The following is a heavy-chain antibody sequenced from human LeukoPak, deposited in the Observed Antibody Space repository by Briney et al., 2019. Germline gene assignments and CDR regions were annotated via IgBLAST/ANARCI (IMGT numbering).Heavy chain of an antibody. CDR3: ARRGGTRGTMVRGVIPYYFDY. D-gene: IGHD3-10*01. CDR2: INHSGST. Sequence: SETLSLTCTVSGGSISSSSYYWGWIRQPPGKGLEWIGEINHSGSTNYNPSLKSRVTISVDTSKNQFSLKLSSVTAADTAVYYCARRGGTRGTMVRGVIPYYFDYWGQGTLVTVSS. CDR1: GGSISSSSYY. V-gene: IGHV4-39*07. J-gene: IGHJ4*02.